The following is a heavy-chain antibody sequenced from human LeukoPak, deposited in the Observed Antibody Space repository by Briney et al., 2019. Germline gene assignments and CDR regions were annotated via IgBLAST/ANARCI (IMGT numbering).Heavy chain of an antibody. Sequence: PSETLSLTCTVSGGSISSYYWSWIRQPPGKGLEWIGYIYYSGSTNYNPSLKSRVTISVDTSKNQFSLKLSSVTAADTAVYYCARATPGGQDIVVVPAAIGGYFDYWGQGTLVTVSS. CDR1: GGSISSYY. J-gene: IGHJ4*02. V-gene: IGHV4-59*12. D-gene: IGHD2-2*01. CDR2: IYYSGST. CDR3: ARATPGGQDIVVVPAAIGGYFDY.